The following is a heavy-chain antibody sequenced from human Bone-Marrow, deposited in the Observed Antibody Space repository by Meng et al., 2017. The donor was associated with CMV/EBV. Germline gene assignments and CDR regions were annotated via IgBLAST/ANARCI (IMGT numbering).Heavy chain of an antibody. Sequence: GESLKISCTASGFTFGDHAMSWVRQAPGKGLEWVGFIRSKAYGGTTEYAASVKGRFTISRDDSKSIAYLQMNSLKSEDTAVYYCSRDGVSYDSSGYYYLGMDVWGPGTTVTVSS. V-gene: IGHV3-49*04. CDR3: SRDGVSYDSSGYYYLGMDV. J-gene: IGHJ6*02. D-gene: IGHD3-22*01. CDR2: IRSKAYGGTT. CDR1: GFTFGDHA.